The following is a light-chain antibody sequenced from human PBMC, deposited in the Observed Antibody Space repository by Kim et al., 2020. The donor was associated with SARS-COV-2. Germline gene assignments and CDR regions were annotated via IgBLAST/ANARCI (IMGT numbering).Light chain of an antibody. CDR1: ESISNW. V-gene: IGKV1-5*03. J-gene: IGKJ2*01. Sequence: DIQMTQSPSTLSASVGDRVTITCRASESISNWLAWYQQKPGKAPHLLIYQASTLETGVPSRFSGSGFGTDFTLTISGLQPDDFATYFCQQYNDDYTFGQGTKVDIK. CDR3: QQYNDDYT. CDR2: QAS.